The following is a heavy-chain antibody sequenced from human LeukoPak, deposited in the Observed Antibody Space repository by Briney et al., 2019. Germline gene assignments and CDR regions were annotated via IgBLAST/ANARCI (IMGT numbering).Heavy chain of an antibody. CDR3: ARGGPVPAAGGYFDY. D-gene: IGHD2-2*01. J-gene: IGHJ4*02. CDR2: IWYDGSNK. Sequence: GGPLRLSCAASGFTFSSYGMHWVRQAPGKGLEWVAVIWYDGSNKYYADSVKGRFTISRDNSKNTLYLQMNSLRAEDTAVYYCARGGPVPAAGGYFDYWGQGTLVIVSS. V-gene: IGHV3-33*01. CDR1: GFTFSSYG.